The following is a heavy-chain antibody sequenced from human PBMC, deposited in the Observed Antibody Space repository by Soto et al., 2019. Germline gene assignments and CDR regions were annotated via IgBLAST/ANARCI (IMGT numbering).Heavy chain of an antibody. D-gene: IGHD3-3*02. V-gene: IGHV3-48*02. J-gene: IGHJ4*02. CDR3: AAIIFGSKD. CDR2: ISSSGTTI. Sequence: EVQLVESGGGLVQPGGSLRLSCSASGFTFSSYSMNWIRQAPGKGLEWLSYISSSGTTIYYADSVRGRFTVSRDNARNSVYLQMNGLRDGDTAVYYCAAIIFGSKDWGQGTLVTVSS. CDR1: GFTFSSYS.